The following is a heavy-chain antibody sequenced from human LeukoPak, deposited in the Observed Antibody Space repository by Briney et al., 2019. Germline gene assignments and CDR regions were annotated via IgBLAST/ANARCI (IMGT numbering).Heavy chain of an antibody. J-gene: IGHJ2*01. CDR3: ARVYYSNSYDYWYFDL. V-gene: IGHV4-59*01. CDR2: IYYSGST. D-gene: IGHD6-13*01. CDR1: GGSIRGYY. Sequence: LETLSLTCTVSGGSIRGYYWSWIRQPPGKGLEWIAYIYYSGSTNYNPSLKSRVTISVDTSKNQFSLKLSSVTAADTAVYYCARVYYSNSYDYWYFDLWGRGTLVTVSS.